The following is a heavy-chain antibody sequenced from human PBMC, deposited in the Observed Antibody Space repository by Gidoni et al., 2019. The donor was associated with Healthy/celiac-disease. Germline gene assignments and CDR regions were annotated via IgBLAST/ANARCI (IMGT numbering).Heavy chain of an antibody. CDR2: INHSGST. V-gene: IGHV4-34*01. J-gene: IGHJ4*02. CDR1: GGSFSGYY. CDR3: ARGRYYDFWSGYYTPELDY. Sequence: QVQLQQWGAGLLKPSETLSLTCAVYGGSFSGYYWSWIRQPPGKGLEWIGEINHSGSTNYNPSLKSRVTISVDTSKNQFSLKLSSVTAADTAVYYCARGRYYDFWSGYYTPELDYWGQGTLVTVSS. D-gene: IGHD3-3*01.